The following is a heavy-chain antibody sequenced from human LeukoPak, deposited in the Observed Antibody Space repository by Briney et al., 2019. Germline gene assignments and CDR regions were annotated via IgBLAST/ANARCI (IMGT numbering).Heavy chain of an antibody. CDR2: IIPIFGTA. D-gene: IGHD3-22*01. CDR1: GGTFSSYA. Sequence: SVKVSCKAPGGTFSSYAISWVRQAPGQGLEWMGGIIPIFGTANYAQRFQGRVTITADESTSTAYMELSSLRSEDTAVYYCARDQGSSGSPDYWGQGTLVTVSS. J-gene: IGHJ4*02. CDR3: ARDQGSSGSPDY. V-gene: IGHV1-69*13.